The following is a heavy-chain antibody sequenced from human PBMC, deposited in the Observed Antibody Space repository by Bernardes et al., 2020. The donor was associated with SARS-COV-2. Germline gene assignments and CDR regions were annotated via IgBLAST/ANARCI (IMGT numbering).Heavy chain of an antibody. Sequence: VTVSCQASGYTFTSYGISWVRQAPGQGLEWLGWISAYNGNTNYAQKLQGRVTMTTDTSTSTAYMELRSLRSDDTAVYYCARQGVTTSYYYYGMDVWGQGTTVTVSS. D-gene: IGHD4-17*01. J-gene: IGHJ6*02. CDR2: ISAYNGNT. CDR1: GYTFTSYG. V-gene: IGHV1-18*01. CDR3: ARQGVTTSYYYYGMDV.